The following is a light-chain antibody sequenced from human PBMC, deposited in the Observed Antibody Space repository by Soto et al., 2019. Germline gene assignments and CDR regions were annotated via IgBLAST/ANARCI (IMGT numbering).Light chain of an antibody. J-gene: IGKJ1*01. V-gene: IGKV1-39*01. Sequence: EIPMSYSPSSLSASVGDRVTITCRASQSISSYLHWYQQKPGKAPKLLIYAASSLQSGVPARLSGSGSGTDFTLTISSLQPEDFATYYCQQYDSTQQTFGQGTKVDI. CDR3: QQYDSTQQT. CDR2: AAS. CDR1: QSISSY.